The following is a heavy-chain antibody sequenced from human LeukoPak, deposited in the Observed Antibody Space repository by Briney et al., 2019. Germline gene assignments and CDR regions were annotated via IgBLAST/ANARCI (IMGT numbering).Heavy chain of an antibody. CDR1: GYTFTSYY. CDR2: INPSGGST. V-gene: IGHV1-46*01. D-gene: IGHD3-22*01. J-gene: IGHJ4*02. CDR3: ARARYYYDSSGYLFDY. Sequence: ASVKVSCKASGYTFTSYYMHWVRQAPGQGLEWMGTINPSGGSTSYAQKFQGRVTMTRDTSTSTVYMELSSLRSEDTAVYYCARARYYYDSSGYLFDYWGQGTLVTVSS.